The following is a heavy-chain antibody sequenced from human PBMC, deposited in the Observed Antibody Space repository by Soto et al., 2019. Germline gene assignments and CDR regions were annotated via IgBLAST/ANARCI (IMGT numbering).Heavy chain of an antibody. J-gene: IGHJ6*02. CDR3: ARDTYDSSGYYLGLYYYYGMDV. CDR2: ISYDGSNK. D-gene: IGHD3-22*01. V-gene: IGHV3-30-3*01. CDR1: GFTFSSYA. Sequence: LRLSCAASGFTFSSYAMHWVRQAPGKGLEWVAVISYDGSNKYYADSVKGRFTISRDNSKNTLYLQMNSLRAEDTAVYYCARDTYDSSGYYLGLYYYYGMDVWGQGTTVTVSS.